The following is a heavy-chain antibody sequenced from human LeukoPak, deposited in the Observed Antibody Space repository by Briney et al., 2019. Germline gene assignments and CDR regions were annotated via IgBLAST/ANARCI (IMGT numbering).Heavy chain of an antibody. V-gene: IGHV3-48*04. D-gene: IGHD3-22*01. CDR3: ARDSTHYYDSSDY. CDR1: GFTFISYA. Sequence: GGSLRLSCAASGFTFISYAMNWVRQAPGKGLEWVSYISSSSSTIYYADSVKGRFTISRDNAKNSLYLQMNSLRAEDTAVYYCARDSTHYYDSSDYWGQGTLVTVSS. J-gene: IGHJ4*02. CDR2: ISSSSSTI.